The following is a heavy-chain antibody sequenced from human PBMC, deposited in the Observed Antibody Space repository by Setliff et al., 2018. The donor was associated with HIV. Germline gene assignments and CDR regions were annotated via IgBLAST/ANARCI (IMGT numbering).Heavy chain of an antibody. CDR1: GGSFSPYY. J-gene: IGHJ4*02. CDR2: INHSGST. D-gene: IGHD2-8*02. Sequence: TLSPTCAVYGGSFSPYYWIWIRQPPGKGLEWIGEINHSGSTAYNPSLKSRVTISVDTSKNQFSLKLNSVTAADTAVYYCTVYNTGSSKDHYWGQGTPVTVSS. V-gene: IGHV4-34*01. CDR3: TVYNTGSSKDHY.